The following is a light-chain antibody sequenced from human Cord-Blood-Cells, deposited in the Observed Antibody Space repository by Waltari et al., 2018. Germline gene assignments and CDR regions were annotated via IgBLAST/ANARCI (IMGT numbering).Light chain of an antibody. J-gene: IGLJ3*02. CDR1: SRPLGGYNH. CDR3: SSYTSSSTRV. V-gene: IGLV2-14*01. Sequence: HSALTPPASVSGSPGQSITPPCPGTSRPLGGYNHVSWYQQHPGKAPKLMIYEVSNRPSGVSNRFSGSKSGNTASLTISGLQAEDEADYYCSSYTSSSTRVFGGGTKLTVL. CDR2: EVS.